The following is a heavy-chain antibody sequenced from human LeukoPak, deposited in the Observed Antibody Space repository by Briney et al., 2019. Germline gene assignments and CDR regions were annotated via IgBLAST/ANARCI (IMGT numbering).Heavy chain of an antibody. D-gene: IGHD2-8*02. CDR1: GGTFSSYA. Sequence: SVKVSCKASGGTFSSYAISWVRQAPGQGLEWMGGIIPIFGTANYAEKFQGRVTITTDESTSTAYKELSSLRSEDTAVYYCARGVGGLYSWFDPWGQGTLVTVSS. J-gene: IGHJ5*02. CDR2: IIPIFGTA. CDR3: ARGVGGLYSWFDP. V-gene: IGHV1-69*05.